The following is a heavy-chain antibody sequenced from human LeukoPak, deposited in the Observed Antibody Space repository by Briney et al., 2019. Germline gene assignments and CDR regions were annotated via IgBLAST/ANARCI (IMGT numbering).Heavy chain of an antibody. J-gene: IGHJ5*02. CDR1: GYRFTSYW. CDR2: IYPGDSDT. Sequence: GESLKISCKGSGYRFTSYWIGWVRQMPGKGLEWMGIIYPGDSDTSYSPSFQGQVTISADKSISTAYLQWSSLKASDTAMYYCARRLYGSGSYSKNWFDPWGQGTLVTVSS. D-gene: IGHD3-10*01. CDR3: ARRLYGSGSYSKNWFDP. V-gene: IGHV5-51*01.